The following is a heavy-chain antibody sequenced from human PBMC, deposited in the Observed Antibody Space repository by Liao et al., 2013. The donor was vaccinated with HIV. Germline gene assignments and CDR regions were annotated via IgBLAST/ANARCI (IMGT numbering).Heavy chain of an antibody. V-gene: IGHV4-61*02. CDR2: IYTSGST. Sequence: QVQLQESGPGLVKPSQTLSLTCTVSGGSISSGSYYWSWIRQPAGKGLEWIGRIYTSGSTNYNPSLQESSHHYQQTRPTKPTFSLEAELCDRRQTRPSYYCARETYLGVGSGYYLSRAFVYLGRTGRIVTVS. J-gene: IGHJ3*02. CDR1: GGSISSGSYY. D-gene: IGHD3-22*01. CDR3: ARETYLGVGSGYYLSRAFVY.